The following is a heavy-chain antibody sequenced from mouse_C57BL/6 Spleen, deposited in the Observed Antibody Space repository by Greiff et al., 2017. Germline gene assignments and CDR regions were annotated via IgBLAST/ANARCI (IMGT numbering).Heavy chain of an antibody. V-gene: IGHV1-80*01. CDR2: IYPGDGDT. Sequence: VQLQQSGAELVKPGASVKISCKASGYAFSSYWMNWVKQRPGKGLEWIGQIYPGDGDTNYNGKFKGKATLTADKSSSTAYMQLSSLTSEDSAVYFCARGRRPPYAMDYRGQGTSVTVSS. CDR1: GYAFSSYW. CDR3: ARGRRPPYAMDY. J-gene: IGHJ4*01.